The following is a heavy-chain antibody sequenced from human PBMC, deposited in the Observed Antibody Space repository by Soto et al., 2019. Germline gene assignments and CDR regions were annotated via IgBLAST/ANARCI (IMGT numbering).Heavy chain of an antibody. J-gene: IGHJ4*02. CDR3: ARVYYDSSGYYTGSFED. V-gene: IGHV1-8*01. D-gene: IGHD3-22*01. Sequence: SVKVSVRAAGYTFTSYDSNWVRQATGQGLEWMGWMNPNSGNTGYAQKFQGRVTMTRNTSISTAYMELSSLRSEDTAVYYCARVYYDSSGYYTGSFEDWGQGTLVTVSS. CDR1: GYTFTSYD. CDR2: MNPNSGNT.